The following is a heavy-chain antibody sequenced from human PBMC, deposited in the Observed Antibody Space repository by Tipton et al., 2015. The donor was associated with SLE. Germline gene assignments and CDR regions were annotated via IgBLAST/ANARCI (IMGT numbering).Heavy chain of an antibody. CDR2: ISSSGSTI. Sequence: SLRLSCAASGFTFSDYYMSWIRQAPGKGLEWVSYISSSGSTIYYADSVKGRFTISRDNAKNSLYLQMNSLRAEDTAVYYCKGVYDSSGYYFDYWGQGTLVTVSS. CDR3: KGVYDSSGYYFDY. CDR1: GFTFSDYY. J-gene: IGHJ4*02. V-gene: IGHV3-11*04. D-gene: IGHD3-22*01.